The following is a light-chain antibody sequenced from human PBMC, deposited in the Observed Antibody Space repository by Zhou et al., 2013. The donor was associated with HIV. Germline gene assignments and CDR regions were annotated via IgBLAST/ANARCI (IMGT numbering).Light chain of an antibody. CDR1: QSVSNSY. J-gene: IGKJ3*01. V-gene: IGKV3-20*01. Sequence: DIVLTQSPGTLSLSPGERATLSCRASQSVSNSYLAWYQQKPGQAPRLLIYGASSRATGIPDRFSGSGSGTDFTLTISRLEPEDFAVYYCQQYGSSFTFGPGTKVDIK. CDR3: QQYGSSFT. CDR2: GAS.